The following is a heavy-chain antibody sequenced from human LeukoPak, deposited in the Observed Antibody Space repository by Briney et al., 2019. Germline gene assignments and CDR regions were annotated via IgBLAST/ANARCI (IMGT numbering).Heavy chain of an antibody. J-gene: IGHJ1*01. D-gene: IGHD4-17*01. V-gene: IGHV4-59*08. CDR1: GGYISSYY. Sequence: SETLSLTCTVSGGYISSYYWSWIRQPPGKGLEWIGYIYYSGSTNYNPSLKSRVTISVDTSKNQFSLKLSSVTAADAAVYYCARTPHDSGDQYFQHWGQGTLATVSS. CDR3: ARTPHDSGDQYFQH. CDR2: IYYSGST.